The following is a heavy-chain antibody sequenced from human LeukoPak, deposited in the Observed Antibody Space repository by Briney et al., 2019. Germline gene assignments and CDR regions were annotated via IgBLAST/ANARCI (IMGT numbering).Heavy chain of an antibody. J-gene: IGHJ3*02. CDR2: INPNSGGT. V-gene: IGHV1-2*02. CDR3: AREGCSSTSCHDAFDI. D-gene: IGHD2-2*01. CDR1: GYTFTGYY. Sequence: ASVKVSCKASGYTFTGYYMHWVRQAPGQGLEWMGWINPNSGGTNYAQKFQGRVTMTRDTSISTAYMELSRLRSDDTAAYYCAREGCSSTSCHDAFDIWGQGTMVTVSS.